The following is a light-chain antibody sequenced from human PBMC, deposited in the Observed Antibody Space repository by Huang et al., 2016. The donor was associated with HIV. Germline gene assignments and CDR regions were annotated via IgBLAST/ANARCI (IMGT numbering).Light chain of an antibody. CDR1: QGISNS. CDR2: AAS. V-gene: IGKV1-NL1*01. CDR3: QQYHGVPWT. Sequence: DIQMTQSPSSLSASVGDRVAITCRASQGISNSLAWYQQKPGKAPKLLLYAASKLEGGVKSRFSGSGSGAVYTLTISSLQPEDVAVYHCQQYHGVPWTFGQGTKVEVK. J-gene: IGKJ1*01.